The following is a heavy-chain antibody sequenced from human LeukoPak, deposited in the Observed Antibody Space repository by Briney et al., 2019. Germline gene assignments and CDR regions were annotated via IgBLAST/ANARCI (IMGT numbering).Heavy chain of an antibody. CDR3: ARDILLWFGELPSFDY. Sequence: GGSLRLSCAASGFTFSSYSMNWVRQPPGKGLEWVSSISSSSSYIYYADSVKGRFTISRDSAKNSLYLQMNSLRAEDTAVYYSARDILLWFGELPSFDYWGQGTLVTVSS. D-gene: IGHD3-10*01. CDR1: GFTFSSYS. J-gene: IGHJ4*02. CDR2: ISSSSSYI. V-gene: IGHV3-21*01.